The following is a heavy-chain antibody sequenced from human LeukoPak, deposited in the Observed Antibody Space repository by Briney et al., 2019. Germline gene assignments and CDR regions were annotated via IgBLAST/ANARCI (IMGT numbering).Heavy chain of an antibody. CDR1: GFSFSSYS. CDR2: ISGGSGYI. J-gene: IGHJ4*02. V-gene: IGHV3-21*01. Sequence: PGGSLRLSCAASGFSFSSYSMNWVRQAPGKGLEWVAYISGGSGYIYYADSVKGRFTVSRDNDENSLYLQVNSLRADDTAVYYCARQGGMQSFDYWGQGILVTVSS. CDR3: ARQGGMQSFDY. D-gene: IGHD6-19*01.